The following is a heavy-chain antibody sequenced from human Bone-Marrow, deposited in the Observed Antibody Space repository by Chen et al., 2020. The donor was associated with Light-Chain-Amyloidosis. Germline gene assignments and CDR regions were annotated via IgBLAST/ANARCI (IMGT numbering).Heavy chain of an antibody. V-gene: IGHV3-7*01. D-gene: IGHD6-19*01. Sequence: EVQLVESGGGLVQPGGSLRLSCAASGFTFSSYWMGWVRQAPGKGLEWVANIKQDRSDKYYADSVKGRVTISRDNAKNSLYLEMNRVRVEDTAVYYCVGWVAGCGCFDNWGQGTLVTVSS. CDR3: VGWVAGCGCFDN. CDR2: IKQDRSDK. CDR1: GFTFSSYW. J-gene: IGHJ4*02.